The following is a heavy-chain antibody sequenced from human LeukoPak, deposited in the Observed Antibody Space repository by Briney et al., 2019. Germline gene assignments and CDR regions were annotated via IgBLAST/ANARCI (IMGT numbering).Heavy chain of an antibody. CDR2: MNPNSGNT. Sequence: ASVKVSCKVSGYTLTELSMHWVRQATGQGLEWMGWMNPNSGNTGYAQKFQGRVTMTRNTSISTAYMELSSLRSEDTAVYYCARGEAWFDPWDQGTLVTVSS. J-gene: IGHJ5*02. CDR1: GYTLTELS. CDR3: ARGEAWFDP. V-gene: IGHV1-8*01.